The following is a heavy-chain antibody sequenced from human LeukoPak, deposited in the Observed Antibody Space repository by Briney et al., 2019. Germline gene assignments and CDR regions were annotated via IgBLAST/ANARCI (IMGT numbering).Heavy chain of an antibody. D-gene: IGHD3-10*01. Sequence: GGSLRLSCAASGFTFSSYWMHWVRQAPGKGLVWVSRIKSDGSTTTYADSVKGRFTISRDNAKNTLYLQMNSLRAEDTAVYYCARDRGFGELGVLDIWGQGTMVTVSS. CDR3: ARDRGFGELGVLDI. CDR1: GFTFSSYW. CDR2: IKSDGSTT. V-gene: IGHV3-74*01. J-gene: IGHJ3*02.